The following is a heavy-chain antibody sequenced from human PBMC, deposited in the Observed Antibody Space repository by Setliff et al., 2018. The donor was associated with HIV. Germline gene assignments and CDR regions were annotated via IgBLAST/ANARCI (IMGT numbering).Heavy chain of an antibody. CDR2: ISSSSSSI. CDR3: VRDPGGIFDAFDV. V-gene: IGHV3-48*02. CDR1: GFTFNGYA. Sequence: PGGSLSLSCVGSGFTFNGYAMNWVRQAPGKGLEWVSYISSSSSSIYYGDSVKGRFTISRDNAKNSLDLETHSLTDEDTAVYYCVRDPGGIFDAFDVWGQGTMVTVSS. J-gene: IGHJ3*01. D-gene: IGHD3-3*01.